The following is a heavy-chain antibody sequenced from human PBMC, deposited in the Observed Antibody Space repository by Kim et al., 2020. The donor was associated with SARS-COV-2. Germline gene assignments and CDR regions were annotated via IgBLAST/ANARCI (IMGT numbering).Heavy chain of an antibody. V-gene: IGHV3-7*01. J-gene: IGHJ5*02. D-gene: IGHD1-26*01. CDR3: ARSRVVGATTPLDH. Sequence: GGSLRLSCAASGFTFSSYCMNWVRQAPGKGLEWVANIKQDGSEKYFVDSVKGRFTISRDNAKNSLYLQMNSLRAEDTAVYYCARSRVVGATTPLDHWGQG. CDR2: IKQDGSEK. CDR1: GFTFSSYC.